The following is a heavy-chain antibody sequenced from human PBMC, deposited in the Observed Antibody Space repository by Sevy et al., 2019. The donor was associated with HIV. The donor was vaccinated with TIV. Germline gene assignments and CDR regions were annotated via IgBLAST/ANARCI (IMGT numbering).Heavy chain of an antibody. D-gene: IGHD3-22*01. CDR1: GGSISGSFY. V-gene: IGHV4-4*07. Sequence: SETLSLTCTVSGGSISGSFYWSWVRQSAGKGLEWIGRIYTSGSTNYNPSLKGRVTMSVDTSKNQFSLSLTSVTAADTAVYYCARAPYYYGSSGYLSALVDVWGQGTTVTVSS. J-gene: IGHJ6*02. CDR3: ARAPYYYGSSGYLSALVDV. CDR2: IYTSGST.